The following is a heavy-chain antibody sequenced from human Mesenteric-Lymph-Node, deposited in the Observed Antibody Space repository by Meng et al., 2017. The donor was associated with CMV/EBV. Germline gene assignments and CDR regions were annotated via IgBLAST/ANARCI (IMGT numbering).Heavy chain of an antibody. V-gene: IGHV4-61*01. D-gene: IGHD3-3*01. J-gene: IGHJ4*02. Sequence: SETLSLTCTVSGGSVSSGRYYWSWIRQPPGKGLEWIGYIFYSGRTNYNSSLESRVTISLDTSKNQFSLRLSSVTAADTAVYYCARDGVASLPYVGIDYWGQGTLVTASS. CDR1: GGSVSSGRYY. CDR3: ARDGVASLPYVGIDY. CDR2: IFYSGRT.